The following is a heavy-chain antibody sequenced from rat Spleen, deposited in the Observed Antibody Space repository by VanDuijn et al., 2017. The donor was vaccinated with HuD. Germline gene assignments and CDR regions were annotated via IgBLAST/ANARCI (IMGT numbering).Heavy chain of an antibody. Sequence: EAQLKESGPGLVQPSQTLSLTCTVSGFSLTDYSIHWVRQPPGKGLEWMGVMWSGGSTACNSALKSRLSFSRDTSKSQVFLKMNSLQTEDTAIYYCTRDRITTAPFAYWGQGTLVTVSS. D-gene: IGHD1-10*01. CDR1: GFSLTDYS. J-gene: IGHJ3*01. CDR3: TRDRITTAPFAY. V-gene: IGHV2S63*01. CDR2: MWSGGST.